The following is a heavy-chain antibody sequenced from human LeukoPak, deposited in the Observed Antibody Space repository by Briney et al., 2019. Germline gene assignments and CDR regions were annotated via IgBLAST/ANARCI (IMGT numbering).Heavy chain of an antibody. V-gene: IGHV4-59*08. D-gene: IGHD5-18*01. Sequence: PSETLSLTCTVSGGSISSYYWSWVRQPPGKGLEWIGYIYYSGSTNYNPSLKSRVTISVDTSKNQFSLKLSSVTAADTAVYYCARHKFRGGYSYGTAKGFDYWGQGTLVTVSS. CDR1: GGSISSYY. CDR3: ARHKFRGGYSYGTAKGFDY. J-gene: IGHJ4*02. CDR2: IYYSGST.